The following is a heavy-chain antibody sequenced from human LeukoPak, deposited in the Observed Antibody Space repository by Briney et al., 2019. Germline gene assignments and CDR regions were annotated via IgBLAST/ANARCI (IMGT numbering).Heavy chain of an antibody. CDR1: GFTFSNCA. J-gene: IGHJ5*02. CDR3: AKYMSSGS. CDR2: VSGSGDST. D-gene: IGHD6-19*01. Sequence: GGSLRLSCAASGFTFSNCAMRWVRQAPGKGLEWVSGVSGSGDSTYYADSVKGRFTISRDNSNNTLFLLMNSLRAEDTAVYYCAKYMSSGSWGQGTLVTVSS. V-gene: IGHV3-23*01.